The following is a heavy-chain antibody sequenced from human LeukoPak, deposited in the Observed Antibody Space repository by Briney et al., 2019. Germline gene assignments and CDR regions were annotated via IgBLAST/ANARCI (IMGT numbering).Heavy chain of an antibody. D-gene: IGHD2-2*01. Sequence: GGSLRLSCAASGFTFSSYAMHWVRQAPGKGPEWVAVISYDGSNKYYADSVKGRFTISRDNSKNTLYLQMNSLRAEDTAVYYCASCQSRDQLPRGAFDIWGQGTMVTVSS. V-gene: IGHV3-30-3*01. CDR3: ASCQSRDQLPRGAFDI. CDR1: GFTFSSYA. J-gene: IGHJ3*02. CDR2: ISYDGSNK.